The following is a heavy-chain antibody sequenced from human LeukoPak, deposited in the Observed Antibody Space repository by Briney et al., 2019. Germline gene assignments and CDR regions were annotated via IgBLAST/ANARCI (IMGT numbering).Heavy chain of an antibody. V-gene: IGHV4-59*01. Sequence: SETLSLTCAVSGGSISSYYWSWIRQPPGKGLEWIGYIYYSGSTNYNPSLKSRVTISVDTSKNQFSLKLSSVTAADTAVYYCARDFHTPLVQLTWFDPWGQGTLVTVSS. CDR2: IYYSGST. CDR3: ARDFHTPLVQLTWFDP. D-gene: IGHD5-24*01. CDR1: GGSISSYY. J-gene: IGHJ5*02.